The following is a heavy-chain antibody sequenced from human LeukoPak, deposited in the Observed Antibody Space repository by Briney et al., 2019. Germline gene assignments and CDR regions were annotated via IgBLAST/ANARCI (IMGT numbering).Heavy chain of an antibody. CDR1: GFTFSSYD. J-gene: IGHJ4*02. Sequence: GGSLRLSCAASGFTFSSYDMHWVRQAPGKGLEWVAVISYDGSNEYSADSVKGRFTISRDKSKNTLYLQMNSLRPEDTAVYYCAKETSIHFDDWGQGTLVTVSS. CDR3: AKETSIHFDD. CDR2: ISYDGSNE. V-gene: IGHV3-30*18. D-gene: IGHD5-18*01.